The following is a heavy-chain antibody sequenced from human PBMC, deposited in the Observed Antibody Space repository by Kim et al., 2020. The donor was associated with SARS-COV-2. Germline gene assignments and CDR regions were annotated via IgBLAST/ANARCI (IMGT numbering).Heavy chain of an antibody. CDR3: ARGVAAGDGGAYYFDY. CDR2: INHSGST. V-gene: IGHV4-34*01. D-gene: IGHD6-13*01. J-gene: IGHJ4*02. CDR1: GGSFSGYY. Sequence: SETLSLTCAVYGGSFSGYYWSWIRQPPGNGLEWIGEINHSGSTNYNPSLKSRVTISVDTSKNQFSLKLSSVTAADTAVYYCARGVAAGDGGAYYFDYWGQGTLVTVSS.